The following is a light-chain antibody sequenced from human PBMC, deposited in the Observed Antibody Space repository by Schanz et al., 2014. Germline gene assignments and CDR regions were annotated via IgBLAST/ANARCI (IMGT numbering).Light chain of an antibody. CDR2: LGS. CDR1: QSLLHSSGYNY. V-gene: IGKV2-28*01. CDR3: MQALQAPRT. Sequence: DIVMPQSPLSLPVTPGEPASISCRSSQSLLHSSGYNYLDWYLQKPGQSPQLLIYLGSNRASGVPDRFSASVSGTDFTLKISGVEAEDVGVYYCMQALQAPRTFGQGTKLEIK. J-gene: IGKJ2*01.